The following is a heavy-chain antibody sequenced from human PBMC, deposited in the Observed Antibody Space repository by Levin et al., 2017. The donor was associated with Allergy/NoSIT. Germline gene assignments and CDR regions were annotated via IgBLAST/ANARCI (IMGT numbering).Heavy chain of an antibody. J-gene: IGHJ4*02. D-gene: IGHD3-10*01. V-gene: IGHV3-11*01. CDR2: ISSSGSTI. CDR3: ARELYYYGSGSFDY. CDR1: GFTFSDYY. Sequence: GESLKISCAASGFTFSDYYMSWIRQAPGKGLEWVSYISSSGSTIYYADSVKGRFTISRDNAKNSLYLQMNSLRAEDTAVYYCARELYYYGSGSFDYWGQGTLVTVSS.